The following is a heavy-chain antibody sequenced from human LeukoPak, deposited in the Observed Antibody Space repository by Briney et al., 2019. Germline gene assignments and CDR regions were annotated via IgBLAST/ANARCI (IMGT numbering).Heavy chain of an antibody. V-gene: IGHV4-38-2*02. CDR1: GGSISSGYY. Sequence: PSETLSLTCTVSGGSISSGYYWGWIRQPPGKGLEWIGSIYHSGSTYYNPSLKSRVTISVDTSKNQFSLKLSSVTAADTAVYYCARKEMATTKGFDYWGQGTLVTVSS. CDR3: ARKEMATTKGFDY. CDR2: IYHSGST. J-gene: IGHJ4*02. D-gene: IGHD5-24*01.